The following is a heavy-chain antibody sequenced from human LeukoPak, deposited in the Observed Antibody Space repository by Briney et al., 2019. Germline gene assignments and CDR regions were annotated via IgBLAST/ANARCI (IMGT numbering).Heavy chain of an antibody. V-gene: IGHV3-23*01. D-gene: IGHD3-9*01. CDR2: ISGSGGST. CDR1: GFTFSSYG. Sequence: GGSLRLSCAASGFTFSSYGMSWVRQAPGKGLEWVSAISGSGGSTYYADSVKGRFTISRDNSKNTLYLQMNSLRAEDTAVYYCAKDRTYYDILTGYYPDAFDIWGQGTMVTVSS. J-gene: IGHJ3*02. CDR3: AKDRTYYDILTGYYPDAFDI.